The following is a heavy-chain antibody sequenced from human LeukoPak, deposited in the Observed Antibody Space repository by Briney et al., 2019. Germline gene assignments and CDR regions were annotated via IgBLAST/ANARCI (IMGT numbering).Heavy chain of an antibody. V-gene: IGHV5-51*01. J-gene: IGHJ6*03. CDR2: IYPGDSDT. Sequence: HGESLKISCKGSGYSFTSYWIGWVRQMPGKGLEWMGIIYPGDSDTRYSPPFQGQVTISADKSISTAYLQWSSLKASDTAMYYCARLSYSSSVGKSTPYYYYYYMDVWGKGTTVTVSS. CDR1: GYSFTSYW. CDR3: ARLSYSSSVGKSTPYYYYYYMDV. D-gene: IGHD6-6*01.